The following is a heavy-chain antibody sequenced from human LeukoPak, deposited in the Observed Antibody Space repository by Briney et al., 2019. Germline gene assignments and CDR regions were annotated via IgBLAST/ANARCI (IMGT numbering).Heavy chain of an antibody. CDR1: GFILSSYA. V-gene: IGHV3-23*01. J-gene: IGHJ4*02. CDR2: ISSNGGSS. Sequence: PGGSLRLSCAASGFILSSYAMSWVRQAPGKGLEWVSGISSNGGSSVYADSVKGRFTISRDNSKNTLYLQMNSLRAEDTAVYYCARDHSSGWPGRFYYFDYWGQGTLVTVSS. CDR3: ARDHSSGWPGRFYYFDY. D-gene: IGHD6-19*01.